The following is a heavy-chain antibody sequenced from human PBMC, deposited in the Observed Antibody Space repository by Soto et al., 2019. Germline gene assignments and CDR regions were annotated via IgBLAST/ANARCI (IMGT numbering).Heavy chain of an antibody. CDR2: ISYDGSNK. D-gene: IGHD2-2*03. Sequence: PGGSLRLSCAASGFTFSSYGMHWVRQAPGKGLEWVAVISYDGSNKYYADSVKGRFTISRDNSKNTLYLQMNSLRAEDTAVYYCAKPQAGLDFDYWGQGTLVTVSS. V-gene: IGHV3-30*18. J-gene: IGHJ4*02. CDR3: AKPQAGLDFDY. CDR1: GFTFSSYG.